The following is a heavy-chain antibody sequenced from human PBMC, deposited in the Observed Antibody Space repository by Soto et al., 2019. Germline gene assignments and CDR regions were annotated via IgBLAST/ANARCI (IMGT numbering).Heavy chain of an antibody. CDR2: ISYDGSNK. Sequence: PGGSLRLSCAASGFTFSSYAMHWVRQAPGKGLEWVADISYDGSNKYYADSVKGRFTISRDNSKNTLYLQMNSLRAEDTAVYYCARAPYNWNVLDYWGQGTLVTVSS. J-gene: IGHJ4*02. CDR1: GFTFSSYA. V-gene: IGHV3-30-3*01. CDR3: ARAPYNWNVLDY. D-gene: IGHD1-20*01.